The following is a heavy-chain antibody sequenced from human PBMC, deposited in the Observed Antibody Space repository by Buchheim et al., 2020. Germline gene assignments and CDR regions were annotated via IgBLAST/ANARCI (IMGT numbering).Heavy chain of an antibody. V-gene: IGHV3-23*01. D-gene: IGHD2-2*01. Sequence: EVQLLESGGGLVQPGGSLRLSCAASGFTFSNYAMSWVRQAPGKGLEWVLAISGSGGSTYYADSVKGRFTMSRDNSKNTLYLQMNSLRAEDTAVYYCAKDQRKYCSSTSCYNWFDPWGQGTL. J-gene: IGHJ5*02. CDR1: GFTFSNYA. CDR2: ISGSGGST. CDR3: AKDQRKYCSSTSCYNWFDP.